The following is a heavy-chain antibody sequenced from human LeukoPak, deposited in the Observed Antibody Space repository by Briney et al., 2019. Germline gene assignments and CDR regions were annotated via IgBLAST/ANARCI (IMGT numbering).Heavy chain of an antibody. CDR1: GFTFSSYW. Sequence: GGSLRLSCAASGFTFSSYWMHWVRQAPGKGLVWVSRMNSDGSSTSYADSVKGRFTISRDNAKNTLYLQMNSLRAEDTAVFYCARGSRSTLSGFDYWGQGTLVTVSS. D-gene: IGHD3-10*01. CDR2: MNSDGSST. J-gene: IGHJ4*02. CDR3: ARGSRSTLSGFDY. V-gene: IGHV3-74*01.